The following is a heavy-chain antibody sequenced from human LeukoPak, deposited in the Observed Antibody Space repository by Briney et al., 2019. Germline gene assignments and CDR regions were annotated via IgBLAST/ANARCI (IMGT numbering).Heavy chain of an antibody. D-gene: IGHD2-2*01. V-gene: IGHV1-2*02. J-gene: IGHJ4*02. Sequence: ASVKVSCKASGYTFTGYYMHWVRQAPGQGLEWMGWINPNSGGTNYAQKFQGRVTITADKSTSTAYMELSSLRSEDTAVYYCARELAIPAAIQWGQGTLVTVSS. CDR1: GYTFTGYY. CDR3: ARELAIPAAIQ. CDR2: INPNSGGT.